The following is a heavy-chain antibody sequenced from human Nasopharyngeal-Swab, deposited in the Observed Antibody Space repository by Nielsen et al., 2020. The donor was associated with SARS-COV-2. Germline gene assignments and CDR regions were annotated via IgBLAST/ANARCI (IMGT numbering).Heavy chain of an antibody. Sequence: RQAPGKGLEWLAHIFSNDEKSYSTSLKCRLTISKDTSISQVVLTITNMDPVDTATYYCALIEGSSSCFYWGQGTLVTVSS. D-gene: IGHD6-13*01. CDR2: IFSNDEK. CDR3: ALIEGSSSCFY. J-gene: IGHJ4*02. V-gene: IGHV2-26*01.